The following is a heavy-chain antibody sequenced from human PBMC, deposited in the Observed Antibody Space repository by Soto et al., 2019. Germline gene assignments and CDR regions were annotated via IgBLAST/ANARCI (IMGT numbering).Heavy chain of an antibody. D-gene: IGHD3-10*01. CDR1: GGTFSSYT. CDR2: IIPILGIA. Sequence: QVQLVQSGAEVKKPGSSVKVSCKASGGTFSSYTISWVRQAPGQGLEWMGRIIPILGIANYAQKFQGRVTITADNSTSTAYMERSSLRSEDTAVYYCASSWLGDYYGSGSYYNSAFDYWGQGTLVTVSS. V-gene: IGHV1-69*02. CDR3: ASSWLGDYYGSGSYYNSAFDY. J-gene: IGHJ4*02.